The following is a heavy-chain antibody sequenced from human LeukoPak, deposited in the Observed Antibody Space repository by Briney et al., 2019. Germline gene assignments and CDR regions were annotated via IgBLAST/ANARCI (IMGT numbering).Heavy chain of an antibody. D-gene: IGHD1-26*01. CDR1: GGSIRSGDYY. CDR3: ARSRGGSYYGDASDI. CDR2: IYYSEST. Sequence: SQTLSLTCTVSGGSIRSGDYYWSWLRQPPGKSLEWIGYIYYSESTYYKPSLKSRVSISLDTSKNQFSLKLSSVTAADTAVYYCARSRGGSYYGDASDIWGQGTMVTVSS. V-gene: IGHV4-30-4*01. J-gene: IGHJ3*02.